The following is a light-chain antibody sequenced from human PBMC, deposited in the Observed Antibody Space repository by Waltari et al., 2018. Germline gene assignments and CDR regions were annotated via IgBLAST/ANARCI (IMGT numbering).Light chain of an antibody. J-gene: IGKJ1*01. V-gene: IGKV3-20*01. CDR3: QKYVNLPAT. Sequence: EIGFTQSPGTLSLSPGERATLSCRASQSVGRYLAWYQQKPGQAPRLLIYDASTRATGIPDRFSGSGSGTDFSLTISRLESEDFAVYYCQKYVNLPATFGQGTKVEIK. CDR2: DAS. CDR1: QSVGRY.